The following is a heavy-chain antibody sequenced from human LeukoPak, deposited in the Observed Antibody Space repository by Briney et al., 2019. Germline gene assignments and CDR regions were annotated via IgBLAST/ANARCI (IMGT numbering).Heavy chain of an antibody. CDR3: ARGRRGYYDSSGYYVVEYYFDY. J-gene: IGHJ4*02. V-gene: IGHV4-61*01. CDR2: IYYTGST. D-gene: IGHD3-22*01. Sequence: ASETLSLTCTVSGGSVSSGSYYWSWIRQPPGKGLEWIGYIYYTGSTNYNPSLKSRVTISVDTSKNQFSLKLNFVTAADTAVYYCARGRRGYYDSSGYYVVEYYFDYWGQGTLVTVSS. CDR1: GGSVSSGSYY.